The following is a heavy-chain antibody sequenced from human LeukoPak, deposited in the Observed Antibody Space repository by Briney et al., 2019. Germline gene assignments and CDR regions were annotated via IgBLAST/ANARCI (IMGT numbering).Heavy chain of an antibody. CDR3: AKDLEQLQTLPAVDY. D-gene: IGHD6-6*01. Sequence: PGGSLRLSFAASGFTFSSYAMHWVRQAPGKGLEWVAVISYDGSNKYYADSVKGRFTISRDNSKNTLYLQMNSLRAEDTAVYYCAKDLEQLQTLPAVDYWGQGTLVTVSS. CDR2: ISYDGSNK. CDR1: GFTFSSYA. J-gene: IGHJ4*02. V-gene: IGHV3-30-3*01.